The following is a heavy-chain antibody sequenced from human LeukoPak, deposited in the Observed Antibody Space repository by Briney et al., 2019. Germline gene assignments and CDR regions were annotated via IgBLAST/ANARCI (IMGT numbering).Heavy chain of an antibody. D-gene: IGHD3-22*01. CDR2: ISPSGDRT. CDR1: GFTFSSYA. V-gene: IGHV3-23*01. Sequence: PGGSLRLSCAASGFTFSSYAMSWVRQAPGKGLEWVSFISPSGDRTSNADSVEGRFTISRDNTRNTLYLQMNSLRDEDTGVYHCAIMHGYYDGSGFWVQWGQGTLVTVSS. CDR3: AIMHGYYDGSGFWVQ. J-gene: IGHJ4*02.